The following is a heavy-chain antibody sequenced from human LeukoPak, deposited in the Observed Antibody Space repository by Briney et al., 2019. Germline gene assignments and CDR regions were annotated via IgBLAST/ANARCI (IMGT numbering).Heavy chain of an antibody. Sequence: GGSLRLSCAASGFAFGSYEMNWVRQAPGKGPEWISYISSTGTIHYADSVKGRFTISRDDAKNSLFLEMNSLRAEDAAVYYCGGFGYEAAVDLWGQGTLVTVSS. V-gene: IGHV3-48*03. CDR3: GGFGYEAAVDL. D-gene: IGHD6-13*01. CDR1: GFAFGSYE. J-gene: IGHJ4*02. CDR2: ISSTGTI.